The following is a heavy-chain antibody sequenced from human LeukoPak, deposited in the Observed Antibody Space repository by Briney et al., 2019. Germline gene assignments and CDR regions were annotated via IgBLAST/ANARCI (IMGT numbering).Heavy chain of an antibody. V-gene: IGHV3-23*01. CDR3: AKDRYYDSSGYSGYFQH. Sequence: GGSLGLSCAASGFTFSSYAMSWVRQAPGKGLEWVSAISGSGGSTYYADSVKGRFTISRDNSKNTLYLQMNSLRAEDTAVYYCAKDRYYDSSGYSGYFQHWGQGTLVTVSS. CDR1: GFTFSSYA. CDR2: ISGSGGST. D-gene: IGHD3-22*01. J-gene: IGHJ1*01.